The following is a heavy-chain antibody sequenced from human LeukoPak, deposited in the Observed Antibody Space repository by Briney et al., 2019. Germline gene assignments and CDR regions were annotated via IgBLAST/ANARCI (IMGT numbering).Heavy chain of an antibody. J-gene: IGHJ4*02. CDR2: FDNSGST. V-gene: IGHV4-59*08. CDR1: GGSFSGYY. CDR3: ARGLFQWPARIDY. D-gene: IGHD6-19*01. Sequence: SETLSLTCTVSGGSFSGYYCTWIRQPPGKGLEWIGFFDNSGSTNYNPSLKSRVTISVDTSKNQVSLKLNSVTAADTAVYYCARGLFQWPARIDYWGQGTLVTVSS.